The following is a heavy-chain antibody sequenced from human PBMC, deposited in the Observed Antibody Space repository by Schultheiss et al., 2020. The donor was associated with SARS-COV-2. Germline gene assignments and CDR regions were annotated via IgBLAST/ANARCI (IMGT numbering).Heavy chain of an antibody. V-gene: IGHV4-61*03. CDR1: GGSVSSGSDH. D-gene: IGHD4-23*01. CDR3: AGPYGGNS. J-gene: IGHJ4*02. Sequence: SQTLSLTCTVSGGSVSSGSDHWSWIRQPPGKRLEWIGYVFYSTSTNYNPSLKSRVTMSLDRSKSHFSLNLTSVTAADTAVYYCAGPYGGNSWGQGTLVTVSS. CDR2: VFYSTST.